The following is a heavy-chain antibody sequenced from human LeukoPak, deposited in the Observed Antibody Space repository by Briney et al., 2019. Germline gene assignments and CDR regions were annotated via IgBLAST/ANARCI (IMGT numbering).Heavy chain of an antibody. D-gene: IGHD2-2*01. Sequence: GGSLRLSCAASGFILTTYDMHWVRQVPGKGLEWVSSISSSSSYIYYADSVKGRFTISRDNAKNSLYLQMNSLRAEDTAVYYCARGPPIVVVPAARCDYWGQGTLVTVSS. CDR3: ARGPPIVVVPAARCDY. CDR2: ISSSSSYI. CDR1: GFILTTYD. J-gene: IGHJ4*02. V-gene: IGHV3-21*01.